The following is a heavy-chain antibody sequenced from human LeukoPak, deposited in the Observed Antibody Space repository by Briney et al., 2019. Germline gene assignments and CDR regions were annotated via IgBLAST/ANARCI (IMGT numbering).Heavy chain of an antibody. D-gene: IGHD6-6*01. CDR2: INPNSGGT. CDR1: GYTFTGYY. V-gene: IGHV1-2*06. J-gene: IGHJ4*02. CDR3: ARVYRLYSSSSMGY. Sequence: ASVKVSCKASGYTFTGYYMHWVRQAPGQGLEWMGRINPNSGGTNYAQKFQGRVTMTRDTSISTAYMELSRLRSDDMAVYYCARVYRLYSSSSMGYWGQGTLVTVSS.